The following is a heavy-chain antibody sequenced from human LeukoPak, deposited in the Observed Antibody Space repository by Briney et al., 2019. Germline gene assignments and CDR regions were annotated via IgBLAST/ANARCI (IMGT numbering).Heavy chain of an antibody. CDR2: IYYSGSS. CDR3: ARRRYYDSTGFLD. Sequence: KPSETLSLTCTVSGDSISSSSYYWGWVRQPPGKGLEWIGDIYYSGSSYYSPSLKSRVTISLDTSKNQFSLKLRSVTAADTAVYYCARRRYYDSTGFLDWGQGSLASVSS. V-gene: IGHV4-39*01. CDR1: GDSISSSSYY. D-gene: IGHD3-22*01. J-gene: IGHJ1*01.